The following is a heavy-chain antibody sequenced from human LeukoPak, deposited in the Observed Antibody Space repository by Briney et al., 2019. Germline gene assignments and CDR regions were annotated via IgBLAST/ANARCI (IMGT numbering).Heavy chain of an antibody. D-gene: IGHD6-19*01. CDR2: INDHGDTT. CDR1: GFTFSSCA. J-gene: IGHJ4*02. V-gene: IGHV3-64D*09. Sequence: PGGSLRLSCSASGFTFSSCAMHWVRQAPGMGLEYVSGINDHGDTTHYGDSVRGRVTISRDDSKNTMYLQMSSLRAEDTAVYYCVKDLSGWYSFDYWGQGTLVTVSS. CDR3: VKDLSGWYSFDY.